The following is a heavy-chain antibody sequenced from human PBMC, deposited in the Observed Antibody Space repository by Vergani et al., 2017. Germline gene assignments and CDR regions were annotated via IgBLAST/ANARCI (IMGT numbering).Heavy chain of an antibody. J-gene: IGHJ6*03. V-gene: IGHV3-13*01. D-gene: IGHD4-17*01. CDR2: IGTAGDT. Sequence: EVQLVESGGGLVQPGGSLRLSCAASGFTFSSYDMHWVRQATGKGLEWVSAIGTAGDTYYPGSVKGRFTISRENAKNSLYLQMNSLRAGDTAVYYCARGSDYGSYYYYMDVWGKGTTVTVSS. CDR1: GFTFSSYD. CDR3: ARGSDYGSYYYYMDV.